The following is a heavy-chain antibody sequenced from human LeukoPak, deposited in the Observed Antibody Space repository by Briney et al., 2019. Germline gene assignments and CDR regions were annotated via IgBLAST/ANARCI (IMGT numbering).Heavy chain of an antibody. Sequence: GGSLRLSFAASGFTFDDYGMTWVRQAPGKGLEWVAVISYDGTNKYYADSVKGRFTISRDNSKNTMYLQMNSLRAEDTAMYYCARAPMSYDSSGFGGAFDIWGQGTMVTVSS. D-gene: IGHD3-22*01. CDR2: ISYDGTNK. J-gene: IGHJ3*02. V-gene: IGHV3-30*03. CDR3: ARAPMSYDSSGFGGAFDI. CDR1: GFTFDDYG.